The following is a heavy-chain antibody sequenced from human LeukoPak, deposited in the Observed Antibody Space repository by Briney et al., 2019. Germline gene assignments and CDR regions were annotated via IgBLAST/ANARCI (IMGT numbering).Heavy chain of an antibody. CDR2: IKGDGSER. V-gene: IGHV3-7*01. CDR3: ARDSPFGGN. Sequence: GGSLRLSCAASGFTFSTYWMSWVRQAPGKGLEWMANIKGDGSERNYVDSVKGRFTISRDNAKNSLYLQINSLRAEDTAVYYCARDSPFGGNWGQGTLVTVSS. D-gene: IGHD4-23*01. J-gene: IGHJ4*02. CDR1: GFTFSTYW.